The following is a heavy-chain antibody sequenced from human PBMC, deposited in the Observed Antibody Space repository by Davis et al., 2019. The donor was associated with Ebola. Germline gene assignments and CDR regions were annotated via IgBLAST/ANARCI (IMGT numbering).Heavy chain of an antibody. CDR1: GGTSSSNA. CDR3: AVARFQVLGDWFAP. CDR2: INPIFGTA. V-gene: IGHV1-69*06. J-gene: IGHJ5*02. Sequence: AASVKVSCKASGGTSSSNAISWVRQAPGQGLEWMGGINPIFGTANYAQKFQGRVTVTEDTSTNTGYMELRSLRSEDTAVYYCAVARFQVLGDWFAPWGQGTLVTVSS. D-gene: IGHD3-16*01.